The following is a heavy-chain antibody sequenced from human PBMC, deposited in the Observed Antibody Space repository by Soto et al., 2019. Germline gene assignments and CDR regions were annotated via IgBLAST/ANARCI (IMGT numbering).Heavy chain of an antibody. V-gene: IGHV3-30*18. CDR2: ISYDGSNK. D-gene: IGHD6-13*01. Sequence: QVQLVESGGGVVQPGRSLRPSCAASGFTFSSYGMHWVRQAPGKGLEWVAVISYDGSNKYYADSVKGRFTISRDNSKNTLYLQMNSLRAEDTAVYYCAKERFYSSSWYDLRYYFDYWGQGTLVTVSS. CDR3: AKERFYSSSWYDLRYYFDY. CDR1: GFTFSSYG. J-gene: IGHJ4*02.